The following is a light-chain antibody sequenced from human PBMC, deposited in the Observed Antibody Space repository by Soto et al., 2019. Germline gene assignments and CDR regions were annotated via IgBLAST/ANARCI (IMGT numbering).Light chain of an antibody. CDR2: EVS. Sequence: QSVLTQPASVSGSPGQSITISCTGTSSDVGGYNYVSWYQQHPGKAPKLMIYEVSNRPSGVPDRFSGSKSDNTASLTVSGLQAEDEADYFCSSYGGSNNYVFGSGTKLTVL. CDR3: SSYGGSNNYV. J-gene: IGLJ1*01. V-gene: IGLV2-8*01. CDR1: SSDVGGYNY.